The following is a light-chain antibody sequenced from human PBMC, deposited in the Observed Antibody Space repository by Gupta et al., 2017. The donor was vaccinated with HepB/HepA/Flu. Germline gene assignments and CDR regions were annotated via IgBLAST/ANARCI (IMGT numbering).Light chain of an antibody. Sequence: QSALTQPASVSGSPGQPITISCAGSSSDVGTYKLVSWYQHQSGKDPKLRMQVVTKRPSGVVGRFSGSTSGNRVSPKTPVLQAEDWSDYDGGSHADDGTPEVCGGAPKL. V-gene: IGLV2-23*02. CDR2: VVT. CDR1: SSDVGTYKL. CDR3: GSHADDGTPEV. J-gene: IGLJ3*02.